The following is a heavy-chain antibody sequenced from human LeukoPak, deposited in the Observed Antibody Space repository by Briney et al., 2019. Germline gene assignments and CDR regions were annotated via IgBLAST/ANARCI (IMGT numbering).Heavy chain of an antibody. CDR3: ARVHRGYSYGRLDY. CDR1: GFTFSDYC. Sequence: GGSLRLSCAASGFTFSDYCMNWVRQAPGKGLEWVSYISSSDNNINYADSVKGRFTISRDNTKNSLYLEMNSLRDEDTAVYYCARVHRGYSYGRLDYWGQGTLVTVSS. CDR2: ISSSDNNI. V-gene: IGHV3-48*02. D-gene: IGHD5-18*01. J-gene: IGHJ4*02.